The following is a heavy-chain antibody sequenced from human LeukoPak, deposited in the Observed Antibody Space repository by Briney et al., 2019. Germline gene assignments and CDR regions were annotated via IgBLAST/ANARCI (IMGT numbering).Heavy chain of an antibody. J-gene: IGHJ4*02. D-gene: IGHD6-13*01. CDR3: VKGPSPYTGYSSSWHGVDY. CDR2: ISSNGGST. Sequence: GGSLRLSCSASGFTFSSYAMHWVRQAPGKGPEYVSAISSNGGSTYYADSVKGRFTISRDNFKNTLYLQMSSLRAEDTAVYYCVKGPSPYTGYSSSWHGVDYWGQGTLVTVSS. V-gene: IGHV3-64D*06. CDR1: GFTFSSYA.